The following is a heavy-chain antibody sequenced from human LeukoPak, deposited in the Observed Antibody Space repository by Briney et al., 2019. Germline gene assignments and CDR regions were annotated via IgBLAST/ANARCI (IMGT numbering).Heavy chain of an antibody. CDR1: GFTFSSYG. Sequence: PGGSLRLSCAASGFTFSSYGIHWVRQAPGKGLEWVTFIGYDGRNKYYADSVKGRFTISRDNSKNTLYLQMNSLRAEDTAVYYCARERWELLYYFDYWGQGTLVTVSS. CDR2: IGYDGRNK. V-gene: IGHV3-30*02. J-gene: IGHJ4*02. CDR3: ARERWELLYYFDY. D-gene: IGHD1-26*01.